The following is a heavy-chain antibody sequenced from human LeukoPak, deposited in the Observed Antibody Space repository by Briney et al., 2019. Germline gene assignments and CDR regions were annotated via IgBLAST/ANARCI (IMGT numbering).Heavy chain of an antibody. D-gene: IGHD6-13*01. CDR2: IYTSGST. V-gene: IGHV4-39*07. CDR1: GGSISSSSYY. Sequence: PSETLSLTCTVSGGSISSSSYYWGWIRQPPGKGLEWIGRIYTSGSTNYNPSLKSRVTISVDTPKNQFSLKLSSVTAADTAVYYCARDAAGTERFDYWGQGTLVTVSS. CDR3: ARDAAGTERFDY. J-gene: IGHJ4*02.